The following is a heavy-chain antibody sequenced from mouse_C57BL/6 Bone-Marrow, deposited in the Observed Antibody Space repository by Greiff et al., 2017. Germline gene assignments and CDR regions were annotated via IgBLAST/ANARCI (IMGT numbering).Heavy chain of an antibody. V-gene: IGHV5-6*02. CDR1: GFTFSSYG. D-gene: IGHD4-1*01. Sequence: EVKLVESGGDLVKPGGSLKLSCAASGFTFSSYGMSWVRQTPDKRLEWVATISSGGSYTYYPDSVKGRFTISRDNAKNTLYLQMSSLKSEDTAMYYCARWDHIRAWFAYWGQGTLVTVSA. J-gene: IGHJ3*01. CDR3: ARWDHIRAWFAY. CDR2: ISSGGSYT.